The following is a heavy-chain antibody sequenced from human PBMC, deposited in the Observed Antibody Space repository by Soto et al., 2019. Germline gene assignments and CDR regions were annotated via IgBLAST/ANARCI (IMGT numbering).Heavy chain of an antibody. Sequence: EVQLSESGGGLVQPGGSLRLSCTASGFIFRNYVMTWVRQAPGKGLELVSSIIVSGGTTYYTDSVKGRFTISRDNSKNTLFLPSNSLRSDDTAVYYGAKRPLDLHMYDYWGQGTLVTVSS. J-gene: IGHJ4*02. CDR1: GFIFRNYV. V-gene: IGHV3-23*01. CDR2: IIVSGGTT. CDR3: AKRPLDLHMYDY. D-gene: IGHD1-1*01.